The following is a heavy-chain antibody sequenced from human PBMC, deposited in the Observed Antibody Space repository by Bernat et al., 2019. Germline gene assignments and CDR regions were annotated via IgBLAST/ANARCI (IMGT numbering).Heavy chain of an antibody. D-gene: IGHD5-12*01. V-gene: IGHV3-30*18. Sequence: HVQLVESGGGVVQPGRSLRLSCAASGFTFSSYGMLWVHQAPGKGLEWVAVISYDGSNKYYADSVKGRFTISRDNSKNTLYLQMNSLRAEDTAVYYCAKGYEIDYWGQGTLVTVSS. CDR1: GFTFSSYG. CDR3: AKGYEIDY. CDR2: ISYDGSNK. J-gene: IGHJ4*02.